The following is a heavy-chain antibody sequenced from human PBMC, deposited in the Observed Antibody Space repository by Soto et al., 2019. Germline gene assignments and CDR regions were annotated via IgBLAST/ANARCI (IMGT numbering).Heavy chain of an antibody. J-gene: IGHJ4*02. Sequence: PGGSLRLSCAASGFTFSGSAMHWVRQASGKGLEWVGRIRSKTNDYATAYAASVKGRFTISRDDSKNTAYLQMNSLKTEDTAVYYCATTQSSSNNYWGQGTLVTVSS. CDR1: GFTFSGSA. CDR2: IRSKTNDYAT. V-gene: IGHV3-73*01. D-gene: IGHD3-16*02. CDR3: ATTQSSSNNY.